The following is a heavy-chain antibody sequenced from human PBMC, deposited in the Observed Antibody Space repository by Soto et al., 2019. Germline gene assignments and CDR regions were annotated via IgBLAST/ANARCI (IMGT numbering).Heavy chain of an antibody. Sequence: QVQLVQSGAEAKKPGSSVKVSCKTSGGTFSSYAISWVRQAPGQGLEWMGGIVPLFRTTNYAQKFQGRVTITADTSTYTVSMELRGLSSGDTAVYYCARGGYSSTWSNLLDRSGLDVWGQGTTVTVAS. CDR2: IVPLFRTT. J-gene: IGHJ6*02. V-gene: IGHV1-69*06. CDR1: GGTFSSYA. CDR3: ARGGYSSTWSNLLDRSGLDV. D-gene: IGHD6-13*01.